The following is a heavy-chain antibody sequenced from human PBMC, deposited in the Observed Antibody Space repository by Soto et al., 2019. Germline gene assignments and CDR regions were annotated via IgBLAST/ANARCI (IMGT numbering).Heavy chain of an antibody. Sequence: SVKVSCKTSGGTFSSYAISWVRQAPGQGLEWMGGIVPIVDTSTYAQKFQGRVTMTTDTSTSTAYMELRSLRSDDTAVYYCARSNAQYYDFWSGYQDHNWFDPWGQGTLVTVSS. V-gene: IGHV1-69*05. CDR1: GGTFSSYA. J-gene: IGHJ5*02. CDR3: ARSNAQYYDFWSGYQDHNWFDP. CDR2: IVPIVDTS. D-gene: IGHD3-3*01.